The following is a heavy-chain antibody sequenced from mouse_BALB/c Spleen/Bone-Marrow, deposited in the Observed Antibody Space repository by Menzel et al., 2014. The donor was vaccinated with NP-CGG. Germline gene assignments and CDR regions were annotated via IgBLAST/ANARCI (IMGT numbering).Heavy chain of an antibody. V-gene: IGHV14-1*02. CDR3: ARSYYYGSSLYAMDY. CDR2: IDPENFIT. Sequence: EVQLQHFWAELVRPGALVKLSCKASGFNIKDYFLHWVKQRPDLSLEWNVWIDPENFITITSPKLPGKASITADTSSNTAYLQLSSMTEKDTAVYYCARSYYYGSSLYAMDYWGQGTSVTDSS. J-gene: IGHJ4*01. CDR1: GFNIKDYF. D-gene: IGHD1-1*01.